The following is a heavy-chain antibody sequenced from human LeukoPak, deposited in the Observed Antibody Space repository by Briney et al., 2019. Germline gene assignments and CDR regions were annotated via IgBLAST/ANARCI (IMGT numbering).Heavy chain of an antibody. D-gene: IGHD4-17*01. CDR1: GYTFTGYY. Sequence: GASVKVSCKASGYTFTGYYMHWVRQAPGQGLEWMGWINPNSGGTNYAQKFQGCVTMTRDTSISTAYMELSRLRSDDTAVYYCARSYGDYGSFDYWGQGTLVTVSS. V-gene: IGHV1-2*04. CDR2: INPNSGGT. CDR3: ARSYGDYGSFDY. J-gene: IGHJ4*02.